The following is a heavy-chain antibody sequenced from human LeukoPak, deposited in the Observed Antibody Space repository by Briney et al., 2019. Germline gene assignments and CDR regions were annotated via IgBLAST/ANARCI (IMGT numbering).Heavy chain of an antibody. J-gene: IGHJ6*03. CDR1: GFTFSNYK. Sequence: GGSLRLSCAASGFTFSNYKMNWVRQAPGKGLEWVSSISSSSSYIYYADSVKGRFTISRDNAKNSLYLQVNSLRAGDTAVYFCARDLLGYNYHYMDVWGKGTTVTVSS. D-gene: IGHD3-16*02. CDR2: ISSSSSYI. V-gene: IGHV3-21*01. CDR3: ARDLLGYNYHYMDV.